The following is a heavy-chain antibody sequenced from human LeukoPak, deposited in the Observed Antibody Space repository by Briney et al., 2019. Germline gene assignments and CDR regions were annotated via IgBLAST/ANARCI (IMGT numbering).Heavy chain of an antibody. D-gene: IGHD6-6*01. CDR3: ARGVGIAARILDY. CDR2: IIPIFGTA. J-gene: IGHJ4*02. V-gene: IGHV1-69*05. CDR1: GGTFSSYA. Sequence: SVKVSCKASGGTFSSYAISWVRQAPGQGLEWMGGIIPIFGTANYAQKFQGRVTMTRDTSISTAYMELSRLRSDDTAVYYCARGVGIAARILDYWGQGTLVTVSS.